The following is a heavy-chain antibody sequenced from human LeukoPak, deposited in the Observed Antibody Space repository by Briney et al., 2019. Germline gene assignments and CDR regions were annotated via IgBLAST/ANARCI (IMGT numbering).Heavy chain of an antibody. D-gene: IGHD3-10*01. J-gene: IGHJ4*02. V-gene: IGHV1-2*04. CDR1: GYTFTGYY. CDR2: INPNSGGT. CDR3: ARGGMVRGVLGDY. Sequence: ASVKVPCKASGYTFTGYYMHWVRQAPGQGLEWMGRINPNSGGTNYAQKFQGWVTMTRDTSISTAYMELSRLRSDDTAVYYCARGGMVRGVLGDYWGQGTLVTVSS.